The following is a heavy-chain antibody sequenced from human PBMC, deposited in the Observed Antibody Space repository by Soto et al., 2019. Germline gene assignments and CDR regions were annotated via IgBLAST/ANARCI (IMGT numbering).Heavy chain of an antibody. CDR1: GGSISCSNW. Sequence: SESLSLTYAVSGGSISCSNWWSWVRQPPGKGLEWIGEIYHSGSTNYNPSLKSRVTISVDKSKNQFSLKLSSVTAADTAVYYCATRGIRIFGVATGFDYWGQGTLVTVSS. J-gene: IGHJ4*02. CDR2: IYHSGST. V-gene: IGHV4-4*02. CDR3: ATRGIRIFGVATGFDY. D-gene: IGHD3-3*02.